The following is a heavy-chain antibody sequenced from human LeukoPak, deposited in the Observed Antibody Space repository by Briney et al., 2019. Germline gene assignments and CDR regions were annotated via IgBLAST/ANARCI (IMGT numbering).Heavy chain of an antibody. CDR2: ISSSSSYT. D-gene: IGHD1-26*01. CDR1: GFTFRDYY. J-gene: IGHJ4*02. Sequence: GGSLRLSCAASGFTFRDYYMSWIRQAPGKGLEWVSYISSSSSYTNYADSVKGRFTISRDNAKNSLYLQMNSLRAEDTAVYYCARVVGATLVDYWGQGTLVTVSS. CDR3: ARVVGATLVDY. V-gene: IGHV3-11*06.